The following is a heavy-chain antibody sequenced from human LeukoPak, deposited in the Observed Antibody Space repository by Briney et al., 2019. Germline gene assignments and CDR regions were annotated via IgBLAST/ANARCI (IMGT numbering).Heavy chain of an antibody. J-gene: IGHJ3*02. D-gene: IGHD3-22*01. CDR3: AREGDYYDSSDAFDI. CDR1: GFTFSSYW. V-gene: IGHV3-7*01. Sequence: GGSLRLSCAASGFTFSSYWMSWVRQAPGKGLEWVANIKQDGSEKYYVDSVKGRFTISRDNAKNSLYLQMNSLRAEDTAVYYCAREGDYYDSSDAFDIWGQGTMVTDSS. CDR2: IKQDGSEK.